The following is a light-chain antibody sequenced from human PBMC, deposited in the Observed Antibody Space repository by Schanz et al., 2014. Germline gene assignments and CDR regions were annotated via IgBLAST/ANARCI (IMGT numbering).Light chain of an antibody. CDR1: QSVSRSY. V-gene: IGKV3-20*01. J-gene: IGKJ4*01. CDR3: QHYGSSPQVT. CDR2: GAS. Sequence: EIVLTQSPGTLSLSPGERATLSCRASQSVSRSYLAWYQQIPGQAPRLLIYGASSRATGIPDRFSGSGSGTDFTLTITRLEPEDFAVYYCQHYGSSPQVTFGGGTKVEI.